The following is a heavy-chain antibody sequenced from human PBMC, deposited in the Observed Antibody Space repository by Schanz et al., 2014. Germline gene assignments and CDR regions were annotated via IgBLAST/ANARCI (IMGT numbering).Heavy chain of an antibody. V-gene: IGHV3-30*03. CDR3: ARLATSKSRLGDAVDI. J-gene: IGHJ3*02. Sequence: QVQLVESGGGVVQPGRSLRLSCAASGFTFSNFGLHWVRQAPGKGLNWVAVISSDGTNKYYADSVQGRFTLSKDFSKDTLCLQLTSLRPEDTAVYYCARLATSKSRLGDAVDIWGQGTMVTVSS. D-gene: IGHD6-6*01. CDR2: ISSDGTNK. CDR1: GFTFSNFG.